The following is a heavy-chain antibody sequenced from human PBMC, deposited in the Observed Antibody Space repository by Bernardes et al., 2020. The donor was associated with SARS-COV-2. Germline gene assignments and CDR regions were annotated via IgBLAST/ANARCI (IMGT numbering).Heavy chain of an antibody. J-gene: IGHJ4*02. CDR1: GYTFTGYY. D-gene: IGHD3-3*02. Sequence: ASVKVSCKASGYTFTGYYMHWVRQAPGQGLEWMGWINPNSGGTNYAQKFQGRVTMTRDTSISTAYMELSSLRSDDTAVYYCARGLADLETFDYWGQGTLVTVSS. CDR3: ARGLADLETFDY. V-gene: IGHV1-2*02. CDR2: INPNSGGT.